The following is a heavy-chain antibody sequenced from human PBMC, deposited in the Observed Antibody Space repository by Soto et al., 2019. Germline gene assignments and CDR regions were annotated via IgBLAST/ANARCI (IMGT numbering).Heavy chain of an antibody. CDR3: AKDSTLGGWGGMDV. Sequence: EVQLVESGGGLVQPGRSLRLSCAASGFTFDDYAMHWVRQAPGKGLEWVSGISWNSGSIGYADSVKGRFTISRDNAKNSLYRQMNSLRAEDTAVYYCAKDSTLGGWGGMDVWGQGTTVSVSS. CDR1: GFTFDDYA. V-gene: IGHV3-9*01. D-gene: IGHD3-16*01. J-gene: IGHJ6*02. CDR2: ISWNSGSI.